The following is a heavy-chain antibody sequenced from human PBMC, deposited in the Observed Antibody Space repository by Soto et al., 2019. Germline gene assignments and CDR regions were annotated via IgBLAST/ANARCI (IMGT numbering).Heavy chain of an antibody. D-gene: IGHD3-3*01. CDR2: IFSNDEK. V-gene: IGHV2-26*01. Sequence: QVTLKESGPVLVKPTETLTLTCIVSGFSLSNGRMSVSWIRQPPGKALEWLAHIFSNDEKSYSTSLKSRLTISKDTSKSQVVLSMTNMDPVDTATYYCALQIEVVIGDRFLYYYGLDVWGQGTTVTVSS. CDR1: GFSLSNGRMS. J-gene: IGHJ6*02. CDR3: ALQIEVVIGDRFLYYYGLDV.